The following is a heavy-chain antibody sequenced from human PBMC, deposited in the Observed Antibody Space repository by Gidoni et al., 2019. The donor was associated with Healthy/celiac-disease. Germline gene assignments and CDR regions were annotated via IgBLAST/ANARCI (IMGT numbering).Heavy chain of an antibody. Sequence: EVQLLESGGGLVQPGGSLRLSCAASGFTFSSYAMSWVRQAPGKGLEWVSAISGSGGSTYSADSVKGRFTISRDNSKTTLYLQMNSLRAEATAVYYCAKEAWSRYYYYGMDVWGQGTTVTVSS. CDR2: ISGSGGST. CDR1: GFTFSSYA. J-gene: IGHJ6*02. CDR3: AKEAWSRYYYYGMDV. V-gene: IGHV3-23*01. D-gene: IGHD3-3*01.